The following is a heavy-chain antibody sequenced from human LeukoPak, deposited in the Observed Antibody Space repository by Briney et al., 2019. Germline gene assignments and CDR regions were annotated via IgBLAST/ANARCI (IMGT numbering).Heavy chain of an antibody. Sequence: TGGSLRLSCAASGFTFTTYAMSWVRQAPGKGLEWVSGISGSGVSTYYADSVKGRFTISRDNSRSTVDLQMNSLRVEDTGIYYCARDEIPSGTWGQGTMVIVSS. CDR2: ISGSGVST. V-gene: IGHV3-23*01. CDR1: GFTFTTYA. CDR3: ARDEIPSGT. J-gene: IGHJ3*01. D-gene: IGHD6-25*01.